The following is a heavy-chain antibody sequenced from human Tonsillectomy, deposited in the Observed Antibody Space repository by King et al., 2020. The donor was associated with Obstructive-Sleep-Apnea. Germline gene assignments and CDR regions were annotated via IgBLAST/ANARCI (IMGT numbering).Heavy chain of an antibody. J-gene: IGHJ4*02. D-gene: IGHD1-26*01. Sequence: VQLQQWGPGLLKPSETLSLTCAVYGESFSGCYWTWIRQPPWKGQEWIGEINPSGSTIYSPSLKSRVTRSVETSKNQFSLNRSSVTAADTAVYYCARLRAGQGSNAFDYWGQGTLVTVSS. CDR3: ARLRAGQGSNAFDY. CDR1: GESFSGCY. CDR2: INPSGST. V-gene: IGHV4-34*01.